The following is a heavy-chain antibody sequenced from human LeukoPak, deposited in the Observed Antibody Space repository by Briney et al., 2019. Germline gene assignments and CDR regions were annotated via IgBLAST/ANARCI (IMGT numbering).Heavy chain of an antibody. Sequence: GASVKVSCKASGYTFTSYDINWVRQATGQGLEWMGWMNPNSGNTGYAQKFQGRVTMTTDTSTSTAYMELRSLRSDDTAVYYCARDPLADAFDIWGQGTMVTVSS. V-gene: IGHV1-8*01. CDR2: MNPNSGNT. J-gene: IGHJ3*02. CDR3: ARDPLADAFDI. CDR1: GYTFTSYD.